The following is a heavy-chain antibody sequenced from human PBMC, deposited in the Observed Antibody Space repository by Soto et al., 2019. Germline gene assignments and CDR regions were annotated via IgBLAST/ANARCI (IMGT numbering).Heavy chain of an antibody. Sequence: GGSLRLSCAASGFTFSSYAMSWVRQAPGKGLEWVSAISGSGGSTYYADSVKGRFTISRDNSKNTLYLQMNSLRAEDTAVYYCAKSRALGPLPNPDYDFWSGENLGLEEYYYYMDVWGKGTTVTVSS. CDR1: GFTFSSYA. J-gene: IGHJ6*03. CDR3: AKSRALGPLPNPDYDFWSGENLGLEEYYYYMDV. D-gene: IGHD3-3*01. V-gene: IGHV3-23*01. CDR2: ISGSGGST.